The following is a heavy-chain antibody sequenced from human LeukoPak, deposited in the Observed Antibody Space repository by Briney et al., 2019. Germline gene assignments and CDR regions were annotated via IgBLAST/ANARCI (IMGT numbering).Heavy chain of an antibody. CDR1: GGSFSGYY. J-gene: IGHJ4*02. Sequence: SETLSLTCAVYGGSFSGYYWSWIRQPPGKGLEWIGEINHSGSTNYNPSLKSRVTISVDTSKNQFSLKLSSVTAADTAVYYCARLMVAAAVYYFDYWGQGTLVTVSS. CDR3: ARLMVAAAVYYFDY. D-gene: IGHD6-13*01. V-gene: IGHV4-34*01. CDR2: INHSGST.